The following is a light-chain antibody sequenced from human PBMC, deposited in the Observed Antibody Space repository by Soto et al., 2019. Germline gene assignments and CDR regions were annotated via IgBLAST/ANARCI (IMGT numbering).Light chain of an antibody. Sequence: EIVLTQSPGTLSLSPGDRATLYCRASQSVWGTYLAWFQQRPGQSPRLLIYGPATRATGIPGRFRGSGSGTEFTLTITSLQSEDFAVYYCQQYYKWPQWTIGQGTKVDIK. CDR3: QQYYKWPQWT. CDR2: GPA. CDR1: QSVWGTY. J-gene: IGKJ1*01. V-gene: IGKV3-15*01.